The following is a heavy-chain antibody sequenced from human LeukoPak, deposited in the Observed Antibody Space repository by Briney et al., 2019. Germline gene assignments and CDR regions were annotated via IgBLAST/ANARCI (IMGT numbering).Heavy chain of an antibody. Sequence: GASVKVSCKASGYTFTSYGISWVRQAPGQGLEWMGWISAYNGNTNYAQKLQGRVTMTTDTSTSTAYMELRSLRSDDTAVYYCARVPSIAARPGYYYYYYMDVWGKGTTVTVSS. V-gene: IGHV1-18*01. CDR1: GYTFTSYG. J-gene: IGHJ6*03. CDR3: ARVPSIAARPGYYYYYYMDV. CDR2: ISAYNGNT. D-gene: IGHD6-6*01.